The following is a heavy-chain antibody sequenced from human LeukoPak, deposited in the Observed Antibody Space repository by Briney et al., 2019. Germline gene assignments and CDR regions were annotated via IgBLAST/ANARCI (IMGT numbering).Heavy chain of an antibody. V-gene: IGHV1-24*01. D-gene: IGHD4-23*01. CDR2: FDPEDGET. J-gene: IGHJ4*02. CDR1: GYTLTELS. CDR3: ATGGGRTLYGGNSSGGY. Sequence: GASVKVSCKVSGYTLTELSMHWVRQAPGKGLEWMGGFDPEDGETIYAQKFQGRVTMTEDTSTDTAYMELGSLRSEDTAVYYCATGGGRTLYGGNSSGGYWGQGTLVTVSS.